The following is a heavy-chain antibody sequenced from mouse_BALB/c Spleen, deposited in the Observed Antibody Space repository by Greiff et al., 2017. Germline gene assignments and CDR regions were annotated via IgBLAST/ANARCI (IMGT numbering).Heavy chain of an antibody. D-gene: IGHD1-1*01. CDR3: ARYDGSRAFYAMDY. V-gene: IGHV1S137*01. CDR2: ISTYYGDA. Sequence: VQLQQSGAELVRPGVSVKISCKGSGYTFTDYAMHWVQQSHAKSLEWIGVISTYYGDASYNQKFKGKATMTVDKSSSTAYMELARLTSEDSAIYYCARYDGSRAFYAMDYWGQGTTLTVSS. CDR1: GYTFTDYA. J-gene: IGHJ2*01.